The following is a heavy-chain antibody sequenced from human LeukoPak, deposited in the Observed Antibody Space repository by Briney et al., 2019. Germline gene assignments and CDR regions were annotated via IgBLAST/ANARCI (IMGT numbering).Heavy chain of an antibody. CDR1: GDSVSGNRPA. CDR3: AREGVGATMAN. Sequence: SQTLSLTCAISGDSVSGNRPAWNWIRQSPSRGLEWLGRTYYRSKWYNDYAVSVKSRITINPDTSKNQFSLQLNSVTPEDTAVYYCAREGVGATMANWGQGTLVTVSS. CDR2: TYYRSKWYN. V-gene: IGHV6-1*01. J-gene: IGHJ4*02. D-gene: IGHD1-26*01.